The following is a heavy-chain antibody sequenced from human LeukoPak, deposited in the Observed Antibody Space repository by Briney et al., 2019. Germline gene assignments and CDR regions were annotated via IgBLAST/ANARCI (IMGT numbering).Heavy chain of an antibody. V-gene: IGHV4-61*02. J-gene: IGHJ4*02. Sequence: PSGTLSLTCTVSGGSISSGSYYWSWIRQPAGKGLEWLGRIYTSGSTNYNPSLKSRVTISVDTSKNQFSLRLSSVTAADTAVYYCARVRGYYDSSGYYYHYFDYWGQGTLVTVSS. CDR1: GGSISSGSYY. CDR2: IYTSGST. D-gene: IGHD3-22*01. CDR3: ARVRGYYDSSGYYYHYFDY.